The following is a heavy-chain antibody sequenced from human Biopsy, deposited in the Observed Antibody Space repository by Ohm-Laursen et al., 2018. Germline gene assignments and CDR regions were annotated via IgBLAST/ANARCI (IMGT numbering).Heavy chain of an antibody. J-gene: IGHJ6*02. Sequence: SVKVSCKASGFTFSSSAVQWVRQARGQRLEWIGWIVVGSGPTNYAQKFQERVTITRDMSTSTAYMELTSLRSEDTAVYYCAATSTLYYYYYAMDVWDQGTTITVSS. CDR3: AATSTLYYYYYAMDV. CDR1: GFTFSSSA. V-gene: IGHV1-58*01. CDR2: IVVGSGPT.